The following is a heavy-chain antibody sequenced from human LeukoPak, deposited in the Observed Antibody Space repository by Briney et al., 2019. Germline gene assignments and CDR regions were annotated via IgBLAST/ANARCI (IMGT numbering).Heavy chain of an antibody. D-gene: IGHD5-18*01. CDR1: GYTFTGYY. J-gene: IGHJ4*02. V-gene: IGHV1-2*02. CDR3: ARASRGYNYGSPDY. CDR2: INPNSGGT. Sequence: ASVKVSCKASGYTFTGYYMHWVRQAPGQGLEWMGWINPNSGGTNYAQKFQGRVTMTRDTSISTAYMELSRLRSDDTAVYYCARASRGYNYGSPDYWGQGTLVTVSS.